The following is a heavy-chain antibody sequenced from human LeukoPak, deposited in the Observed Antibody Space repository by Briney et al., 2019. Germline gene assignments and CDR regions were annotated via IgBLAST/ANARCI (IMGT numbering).Heavy chain of an antibody. D-gene: IGHD3-10*01. CDR3: AKDREENQYGSGSYYTDYYFDY. Sequence: GGSLRLSCAASGFTFSSYAMSWVRQAPGKGLEWVSAISGSGGSTYYADSVKGRFTISRDNSKNTLYLQMNSLRAEDTAVYCCAKDREENQYGSGSYYTDYYFDYWGQGTLVTVSS. J-gene: IGHJ4*02. V-gene: IGHV3-23*01. CDR2: ISGSGGST. CDR1: GFTFSSYA.